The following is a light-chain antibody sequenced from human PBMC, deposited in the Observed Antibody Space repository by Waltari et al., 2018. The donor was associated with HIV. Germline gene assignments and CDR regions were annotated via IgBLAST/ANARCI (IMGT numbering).Light chain of an antibody. Sequence: DIVLTQSPATLSLSPGERATLSCRASQSVTTYLAWYQQKPGQAPRLLIYDASNRASGIPARFSGSGSGTDFTLTISSLEPEDFAVYYCQQRSKWPPLTLGGGTKVEIK. CDR1: QSVTTY. J-gene: IGKJ4*01. CDR3: QQRSKWPPLT. V-gene: IGKV3-11*01. CDR2: DAS.